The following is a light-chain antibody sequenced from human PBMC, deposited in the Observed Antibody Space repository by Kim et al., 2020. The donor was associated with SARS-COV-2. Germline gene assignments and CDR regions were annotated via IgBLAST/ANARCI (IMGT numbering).Light chain of an antibody. J-gene: IGLJ3*02. V-gene: IGLV1-51*01. CDR2: DNH. CDR3: GTWDNSLSGWL. Sequence: QSVLTQPPSVSAAPGQKVSISCSGSTSNVGGNYVSWFQHLPGGAPKLVIADNHKRPSGIPDRFSGSKSATSATLTITGLQAGDEGDYYCGTWDNSLSGWLFGEGTKLTVL. CDR1: TSNVGGNY.